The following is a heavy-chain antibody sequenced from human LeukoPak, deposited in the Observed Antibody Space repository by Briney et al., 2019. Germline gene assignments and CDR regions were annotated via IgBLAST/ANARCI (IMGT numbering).Heavy chain of an antibody. CDR2: IYYSGST. CDR1: GGSISSGGYY. CDR3: ARDREDTAMVPLY. V-gene: IGHV4-31*03. Sequence: SETLSLTCTVSGGSISSGGYYWSWIRQHPGKGLEWIGYIYYSGSTYYNPSLKSRVTISVDTSKNQFSLKLSSVTAADTAVYYCARDREDTAMVPLYRGQGTLVTVSS. D-gene: IGHD5-18*01. J-gene: IGHJ4*02.